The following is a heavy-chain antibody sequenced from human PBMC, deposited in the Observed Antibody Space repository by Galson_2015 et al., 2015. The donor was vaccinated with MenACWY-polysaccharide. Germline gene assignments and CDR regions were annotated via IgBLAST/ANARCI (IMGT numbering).Heavy chain of an antibody. V-gene: IGHV3-30*18. J-gene: IGHJ5*02. CDR2: ITYDASDQ. CDR3: AKREDRNRGRFVR. D-gene: IGHD1-26*01. CDR1: GFTFSSYG. Sequence: SLRLSCAASGFTFSSYGMHWVRQAPGKGLEWVTYITYDASDQNYAGSVKGRFTISRDNSKSMLYLQMDSLRPEDTAVYYCAKREDRNRGRFVRWGQGTLGTVS.